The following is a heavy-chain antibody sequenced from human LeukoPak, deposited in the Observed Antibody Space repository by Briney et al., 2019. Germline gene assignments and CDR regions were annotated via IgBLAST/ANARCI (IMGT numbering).Heavy chain of an antibody. V-gene: IGHV3-9*03. CDR2: ISWNSGSL. CDR3: ARGRDSYNGIGDY. Sequence: GGSLRLSCAASGFTFGGYAMHWVRQAPGKGLEWVSGISWNSGSLGSADSVKGRFTISSVNAKNSLYLIMTSLRADDMALYYCARGRDSYNGIGDYWGQGTLVTVSS. D-gene: IGHD5-24*01. J-gene: IGHJ4*02. CDR1: GFTFGGYA.